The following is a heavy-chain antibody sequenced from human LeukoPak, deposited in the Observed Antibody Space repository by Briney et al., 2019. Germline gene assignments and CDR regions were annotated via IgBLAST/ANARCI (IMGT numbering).Heavy chain of an antibody. CDR3: ARDPGDIVVVPAAIGIWFDP. D-gene: IGHD2-2*01. J-gene: IGHJ5*02. Sequence: ASVKVSCKASGYTFTSYGISWVRQAPGQGLEWMGWISAYNGNTNYAHKLQGRVTMTTDTSTSTAYMELRSLRSDDTAVYYCARDPGDIVVVPAAIGIWFDPWGQGTLVTVSS. CDR2: ISAYNGNT. CDR1: GYTFTSYG. V-gene: IGHV1-18*04.